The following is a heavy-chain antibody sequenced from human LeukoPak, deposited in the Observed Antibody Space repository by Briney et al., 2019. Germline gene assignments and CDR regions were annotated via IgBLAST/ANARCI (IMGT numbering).Heavy chain of an antibody. J-gene: IGHJ4*02. D-gene: IGHD6-19*01. Sequence: GGSLRLSCAASGFTFSGYWMTWVRQAPGKGLEWVANIKQDGSEKYYVDSVRGRFTISRDNAKNSLYLQMNSLRAEDTAVYYCAKYRLVWLPAPVFDYWGQGTLVTVSS. CDR3: AKYRLVWLPAPVFDY. CDR2: IKQDGSEK. CDR1: GFTFSGYW. V-gene: IGHV3-7*01.